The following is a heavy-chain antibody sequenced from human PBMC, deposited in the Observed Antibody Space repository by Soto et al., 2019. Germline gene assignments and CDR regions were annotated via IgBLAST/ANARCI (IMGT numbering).Heavy chain of an antibody. CDR1: GYTFTGYY. V-gene: IGHV1-2*02. J-gene: IGHJ5*02. CDR3: ARTHPYSYGYSGYNWFDP. D-gene: IGHD5-18*01. CDR2: INPNSGGT. Sequence: ASVKVSCKASGYTFTGYYMHWVRQAPGQGLEWMGWINPNSGGTNYAQKFQGRVTMTRDTSISTAYMELSRLRSDDTAVYYCARTHPYSYGYSGYNWFDPWGQGTLVTVSS.